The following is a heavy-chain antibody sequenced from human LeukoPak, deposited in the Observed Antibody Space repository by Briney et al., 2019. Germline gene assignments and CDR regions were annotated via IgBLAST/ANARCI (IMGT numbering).Heavy chain of an antibody. CDR1: GFSLSTYW. Sequence: GGSLRLSCAASGFSLSTYWVTCVRQAPGTGLEWVANINPGGTETYYVEPVKGRFTISRDNAKNLVYLQMNSLTAEDSAVYHCGRFGYVAGVDLWGQGTLVTVSS. D-gene: IGHD6-19*01. CDR2: INPGGTET. J-gene: IGHJ4*02. V-gene: IGHV3-7*01. CDR3: GRFGYVAGVDL.